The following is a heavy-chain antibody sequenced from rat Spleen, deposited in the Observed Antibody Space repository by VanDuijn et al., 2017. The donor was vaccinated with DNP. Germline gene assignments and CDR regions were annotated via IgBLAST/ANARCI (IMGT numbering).Heavy chain of an antibody. D-gene: IGHD1-5*01. V-gene: IGHV5-31*01. CDR2: IRYGGTGT. Sequence: EVQLVESGGGLVQPGRSLKLSCVASGFTFNNYWMTWIRQAPKKGLEWVASIRYGGTGTFYPDSVKDRFTISRDNAQSTLYLQMDSLRSEDTATYYCARHRTISPYYYDMDAWGQGASVTVSS. J-gene: IGHJ4*01. CDR3: ARHRTISPYYYDMDA. CDR1: GFTFNNYW.